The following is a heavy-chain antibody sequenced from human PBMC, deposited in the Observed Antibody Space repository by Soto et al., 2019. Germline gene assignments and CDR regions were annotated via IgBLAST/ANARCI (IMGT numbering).Heavy chain of an antibody. V-gene: IGHV4-31*03. CDR1: GGSISSGSYY. J-gene: IGHJ6*02. CDR2: IYYNGNT. D-gene: IGHD1-26*01. Sequence: QVQLQESGPGLVKPSQTLSLTCTVSGGSISSGSYYWSWIRQHPGKGLEWIGYIYYNGNTYYNPSLKSRVTISLDTSKNQFSPKLTSVTAADTAVYYCARDGVGAMGMGEMDVWGQGTTVTVSS. CDR3: ARDGVGAMGMGEMDV.